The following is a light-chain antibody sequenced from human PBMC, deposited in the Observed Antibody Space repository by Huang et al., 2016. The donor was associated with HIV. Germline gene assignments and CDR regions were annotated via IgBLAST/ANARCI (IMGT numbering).Light chain of an antibody. CDR2: GTA. CDR3: QQYHNWPPVT. J-gene: IGKJ1*01. V-gene: IGKV3-15*01. CDR1: QNIVHS. Sequence: IVMTQSPDTLSVSPGEKATLSSRAGQNIVHSLAWYQQKPGQAPNLRIFGTANRATGIPGRCRGSGSGTEVTLTINGLQSDDFGVYYCQQYHNWPPVTFGQGTKVEI.